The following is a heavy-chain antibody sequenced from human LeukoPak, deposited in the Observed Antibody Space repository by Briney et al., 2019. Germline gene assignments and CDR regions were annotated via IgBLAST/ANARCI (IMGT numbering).Heavy chain of an antibody. Sequence: GGSLRIYCAASGFTFSSYGMHWVRQAPGKGLEWVAVISYDGINKYYADSVKGRFTISRDISKNTLYLQMNSLRAEDTAVYYCVKTLPPRFDIDAFDIWGQGTMVTVSS. CDR1: GFTFSSYG. CDR3: VKTLPPRFDIDAFDI. D-gene: IGHD3-3*01. V-gene: IGHV3-30*18. J-gene: IGHJ3*02. CDR2: ISYDGINK.